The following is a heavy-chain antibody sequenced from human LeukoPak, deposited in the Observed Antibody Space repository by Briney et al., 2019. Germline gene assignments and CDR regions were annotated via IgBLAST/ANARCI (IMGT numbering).Heavy chain of an antibody. J-gene: IGHJ4*02. CDR3: AKDATRGGDNDY. CDR1: GFTFSSYG. D-gene: IGHD2-21*02. V-gene: IGHV3-30*18. Sequence: GRSLRLSCAASGFTFSSYGMHWVRQAPGKGLEWVAVISYDGSNKYYADSVKGRFTISRDNSKNTLYLQMNSLRAEDTAVYYCAKDATRGGDNDYWGQGTRVIVSS. CDR2: ISYDGSNK.